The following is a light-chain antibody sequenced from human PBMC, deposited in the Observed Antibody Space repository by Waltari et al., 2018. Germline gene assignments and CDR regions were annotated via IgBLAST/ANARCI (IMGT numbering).Light chain of an antibody. Sequence: QSVLTQPPSASGTPGQRIIIPCSGSSSNIGSHSVNCYQQLPGTAPKLLIYINNQRPSGVPDRFSGSVSATSASLAISGLQFEDEADYYCSTWDDNLKGVFGGGTKLTVL. V-gene: IGLV1-44*01. J-gene: IGLJ2*01. CDR3: STWDDNLKGV. CDR2: INN. CDR1: SSNIGSHS.